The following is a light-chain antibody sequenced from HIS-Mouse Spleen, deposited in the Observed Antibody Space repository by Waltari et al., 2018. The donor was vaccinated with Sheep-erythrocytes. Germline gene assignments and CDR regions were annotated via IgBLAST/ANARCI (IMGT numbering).Light chain of an antibody. J-gene: IGLJ1*01. V-gene: IGLV2-11*01. Sequence: QSALTQPRSVSGSPGQSVTISCTGTSSDVGGYNIVHGYQQHPGKAPKLMIYDVSKRPSGVPDRFSGSKSDNTASLTISGLQAEDEADYYCCSYAGSYNHVFATGTKVTVL. CDR1: SSDVGGYNI. CDR3: CSYAGSYNHV. CDR2: DVS.